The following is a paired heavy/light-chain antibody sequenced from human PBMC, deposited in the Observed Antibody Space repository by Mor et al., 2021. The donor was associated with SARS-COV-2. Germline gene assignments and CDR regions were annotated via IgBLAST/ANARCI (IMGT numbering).Light chain of an antibody. J-gene: IGKJ4*01. CDR1: QIDSSSY. CDR2: DAS. V-gene: IGKV3-20*01. CDR3: QQYGDSPT. Sequence: EIVLTQSPGTLSLSPGERATLSCRASQIDSSSYLAWYQQKPGQAPRLLIYDASSRATGIPDRFSGSGSGTDFTLTISRLEPEDFAVYYCQQYGDSPTFGGGTKVEIK.
Heavy chain of an antibody. CDR3: TTEQKWLRFALGY. Sequence: EVQLVESGGGLVKPGGSLRLSCAASGFIFSKAWMSWVRQAPGKGLEWVGRIKSKTDGATTDYAAPVKGRFTISRDDSKDTLYLQMNSLKTDDTAVYYCTTEQKWLRFALGYWGRGTLVTVSS. D-gene: IGHD5-12*01. CDR1: GFIFSKAW. J-gene: IGHJ4*02. V-gene: IGHV3-15*01. CDR2: IKSKTDGATT.